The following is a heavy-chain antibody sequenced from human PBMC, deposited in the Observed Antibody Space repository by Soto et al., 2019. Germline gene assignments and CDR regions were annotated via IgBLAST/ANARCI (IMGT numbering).Heavy chain of an antibody. CDR1: GFSLTTSGVG. V-gene: IGHV2-5*02. CDR2: IYWDDYK. J-gene: IGHJ4*02. D-gene: IGHD3-3*01. CDR3: AHRVLRTVFGLVTTTAIYFDF. Sequence: QITLNESGPTQVKPRQTLTLTCTFSGFSLTTSGVGVGWIRQSPGKAQEWLALIYWDDYKRNSPSLKSRLTITQQTSKNQLVLTMADLDPADTATYSCAHRVLRTVFGLVTTTAIYFDFWGQGTPVAV.